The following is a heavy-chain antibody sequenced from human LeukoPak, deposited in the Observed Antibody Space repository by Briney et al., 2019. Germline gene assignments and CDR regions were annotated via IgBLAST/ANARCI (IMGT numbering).Heavy chain of an antibody. D-gene: IGHD3-22*01. J-gene: IGHJ5*02. V-gene: IGHV3-72*01. CDR2: TRNKANSYTT. Sequence: GGSLRLSCAASGFTFSDHYMDWVRQAPGKGLEWVGRTRNKANSYTTEYAASVKGRFTISRDDSKNSLYLQMNSLRAEDTAVYYCAKSNSYYDSSGYSWGQGTLVTVSS. CDR1: GFTFSDHY. CDR3: AKSNSYYDSSGYS.